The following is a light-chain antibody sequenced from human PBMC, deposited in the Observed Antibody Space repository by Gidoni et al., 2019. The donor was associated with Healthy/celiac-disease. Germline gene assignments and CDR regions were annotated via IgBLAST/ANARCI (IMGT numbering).Light chain of an antibody. V-gene: IGKV3-20*01. CDR1: QSVSSSY. CDR3: QQYGSSPSS. Sequence: IVLTQSPGTLSLSPGGGATLSRWARQSVSSSYLAWYQQKPGQAPRLLIYGASSSATGVPDRFSGSGSGTDFTLTISRLEPEDFAAYYCQQYGSSPSSFGPGTKVDIK. CDR2: GAS. J-gene: IGKJ3*01.